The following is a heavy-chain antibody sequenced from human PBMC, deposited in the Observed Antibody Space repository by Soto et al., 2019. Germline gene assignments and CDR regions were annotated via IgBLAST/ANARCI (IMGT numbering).Heavy chain of an antibody. Sequence: SETLSLTCTVSGGSISSSSYYWGWIRQPPGKGLEWIGSIYYSGSTYYNPSLKSRVTISVDTSKNQFSLKLSSVTAADTAVYYCARHRADYDFWSGYYTRYWFDPWGQGTLVTVSS. J-gene: IGHJ5*02. CDR3: ARHRADYDFWSGYYTRYWFDP. CDR1: GGSISSSSYY. D-gene: IGHD3-3*01. V-gene: IGHV4-39*01. CDR2: IYYSGST.